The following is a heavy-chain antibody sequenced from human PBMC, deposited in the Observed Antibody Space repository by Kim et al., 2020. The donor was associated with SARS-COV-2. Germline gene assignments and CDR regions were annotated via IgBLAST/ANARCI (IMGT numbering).Heavy chain of an antibody. CDR3: ARHAGYYYYYMDV. Sequence: YSPSFQGKVTISADKSISTAYLQWSSLKASDTAMYYCARHAGYYYYYMDVWGKGTTVTVSS. J-gene: IGHJ6*03. V-gene: IGHV5-51*01.